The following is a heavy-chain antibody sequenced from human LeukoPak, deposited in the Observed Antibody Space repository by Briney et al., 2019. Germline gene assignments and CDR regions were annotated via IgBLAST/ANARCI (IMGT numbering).Heavy chain of an antibody. Sequence: GGSLRLSCAASGFTFSSHTMNWVRQAPGKGLEWVSAIGGSGGRTDYADAVKGRFTISRDNSRNTLYLQMTSLRAEDTAVYYCVRNTGVSAYNDYWGQGTLVTVSS. D-gene: IGHD2-8*02. V-gene: IGHV3-23*01. CDR1: GFTFSSHT. J-gene: IGHJ4*02. CDR2: IGGSGGRT. CDR3: VRNTGVSAYNDY.